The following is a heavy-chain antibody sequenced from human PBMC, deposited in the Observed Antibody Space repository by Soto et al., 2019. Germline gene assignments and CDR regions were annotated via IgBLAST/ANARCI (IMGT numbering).Heavy chain of an antibody. CDR2: YDPEDAKT. CDR3: ASQNWRWREQFDH. J-gene: IGHJ4*02. D-gene: IGHD1-1*01. V-gene: IGHV1-24*01. Sequence: ASVKVSCKLSGYTLLELSIHWVRQAPGKGLEWMGGYDPEDAKTIYAQKSQGRVIMTEDTSTNTAYLEVRGLRYEDTAVYYCASQNWRWREQFDHWGQGTLVTV. CDR1: GYTLLELS.